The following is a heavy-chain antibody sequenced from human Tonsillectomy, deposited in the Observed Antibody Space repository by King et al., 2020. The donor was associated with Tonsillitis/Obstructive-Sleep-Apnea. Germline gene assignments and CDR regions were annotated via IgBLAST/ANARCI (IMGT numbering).Heavy chain of an antibody. CDR1: GFTFRGSA. Sequence: VQLVESGGGLVQPGGSLKLSCAASGFTFRGSAMHWVRQASGKGLEWVGRIRSKANRYATAYAASVKGRFTISREDSTNTAYLQINSLKTEDTAVYYCTRHKLGYCSSTSCYAFDIWGQGTMVTVSS. D-gene: IGHD2-2*01. J-gene: IGHJ3*02. CDR3: TRHKLGYCSSTSCYAFDI. CDR2: IRSKANRYAT. V-gene: IGHV3-73*01.